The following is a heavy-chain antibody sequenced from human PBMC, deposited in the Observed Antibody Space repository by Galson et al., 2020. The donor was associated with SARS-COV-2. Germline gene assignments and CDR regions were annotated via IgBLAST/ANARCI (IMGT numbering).Heavy chain of an antibody. D-gene: IGHD3-3*01. CDR1: GASTRSGRYH. CDR2: IYTSGNT. J-gene: IGHJ6*02. V-gene: IGHV4-61*02. CDR3: ARGELLELNYYGMYV. Sequence: TLSLTCPVSGASTRSGRYHRSRIRQPDVKGLESIRRIYTSGNTNHNPSLTRRVTISLETSKNQVSLRLRYVTAADTAVYYSARGELLELNYYGMYVWGQGTTVTVSS.